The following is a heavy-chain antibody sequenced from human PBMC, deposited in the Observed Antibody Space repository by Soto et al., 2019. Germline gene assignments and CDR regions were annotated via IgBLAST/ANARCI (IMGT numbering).Heavy chain of an antibody. CDR2: LYYTEIT. J-gene: IGHJ4*02. CDR3: TRGHRWQQFGTPGCR. CDR1: GEPNTSGDYY. V-gene: IGHV4-30-4*01. D-gene: IGHD2-8*01. Sequence: SETLSLTCIVSGEPNTSGDYYWSWILQPPSKGLWWIGHLYYTEITYYHPSLQSRVTISLDTSRTQFSLQLTSVTAADTAVYYCTRGHRWQQFGTPGCRWSQGCLVTVSS.